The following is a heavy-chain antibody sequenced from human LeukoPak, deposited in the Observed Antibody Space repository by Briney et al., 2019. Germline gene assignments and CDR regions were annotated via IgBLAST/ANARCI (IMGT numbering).Heavy chain of an antibody. Sequence: GGSLRLSCAASGFTFSSYGMHWVRQAPGKGLEWVAFIRYDGSNKYYADSVKGRFTISRDNSKNTLYLQMNSLRAEDTAVYYCAKDGGWDIVVVVAAFNWGQGTLVTVSS. CDR3: AKDGGWDIVVVVAAFN. CDR1: GFTFSSYG. V-gene: IGHV3-30*02. D-gene: IGHD2-15*01. J-gene: IGHJ4*02. CDR2: IRYDGSNK.